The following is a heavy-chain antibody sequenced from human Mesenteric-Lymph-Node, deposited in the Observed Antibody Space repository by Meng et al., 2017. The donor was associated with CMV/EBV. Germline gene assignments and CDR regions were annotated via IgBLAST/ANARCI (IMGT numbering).Heavy chain of an antibody. V-gene: IGHV1-2*02. CDR1: GYTFIGYY. D-gene: IGHD5-24*01. CDR2: INPNSGGT. J-gene: IGHJ4*02. Sequence: ASVKVSCKASGYTFIGYYMHWVRQAPGQGLEWMGWINPNSGGTNYAQKFQGRVTMTRDTSISTAYMELSRLRSDDTAVYYCARGRDGYNEIDFWGQGTLVTVSS. CDR3: ARGRDGYNEIDF.